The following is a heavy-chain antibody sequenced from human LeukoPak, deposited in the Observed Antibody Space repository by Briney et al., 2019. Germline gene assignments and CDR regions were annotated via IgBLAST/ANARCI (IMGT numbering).Heavy chain of an antibody. D-gene: IGHD5-24*01. CDR2: INPNSGNT. CDR1: GYTFTSYD. Sequence: ASVKVSCKASGYTFTSYDINWVRQATGQGLEWMGWINPNSGNTGYAQKFQGRVTMTRNTSISTAYMELSSLRSEDTAVYYCATGGNRERWLQSDAEYFQHWGQGTLVTVSS. CDR3: ATGGNRERWLQSDAEYFQH. J-gene: IGHJ1*01. V-gene: IGHV1-8*01.